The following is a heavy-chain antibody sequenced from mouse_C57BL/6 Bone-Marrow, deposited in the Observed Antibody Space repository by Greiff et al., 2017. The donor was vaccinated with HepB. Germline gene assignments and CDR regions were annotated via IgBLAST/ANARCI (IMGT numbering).Heavy chain of an antibody. D-gene: IGHD1-1*01. V-gene: IGHV14-4*01. Sequence: VQLQQSGAELVRPGASVKLSCTASGFNIKDDYMHWVKQRPEQGLEWIGWIDPENGDTEYASKFQGKATITADTSSNTAYLQLSSLTSEDTAVYYCTALITTVVAKFAYWGQGTLVTVSA. CDR3: TALITTVVAKFAY. J-gene: IGHJ3*01. CDR1: GFNIKDDY. CDR2: IDPENGDT.